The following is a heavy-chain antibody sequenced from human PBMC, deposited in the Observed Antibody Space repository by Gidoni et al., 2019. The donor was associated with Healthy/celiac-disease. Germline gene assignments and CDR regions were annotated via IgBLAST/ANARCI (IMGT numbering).Heavy chain of an antibody. Sequence: QVQLVESGGGVVQPGRSLRLSCAASGFTFRSYAMHWVRQAPGKGLEWVAVISYDGSNKYYADSVKGRFTISRDNSKNTLYLQMNSLRAEDTAVYYCARENETVTFYDAFDIWGQGTMVTVSS. V-gene: IGHV3-30-3*01. D-gene: IGHD4-4*01. J-gene: IGHJ3*02. CDR3: ARENETVTFYDAFDI. CDR1: GFTFRSYA. CDR2: ISYDGSNK.